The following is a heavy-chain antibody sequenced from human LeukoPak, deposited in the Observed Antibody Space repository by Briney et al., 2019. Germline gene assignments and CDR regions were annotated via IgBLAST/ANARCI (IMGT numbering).Heavy chain of an antibody. V-gene: IGHV4-34*01. Sequence: PSETLSLTCAVYGGSFSGYYWSWIRQPPGKGLEWIGEINHSGSTNYNPSLKSQVTISVDTSKNQFSLKLSSVTAADTAVYYCARRIGSRNDYRVLYYFDYWGQGTLVTASS. CDR3: ARRIGSRNDYRVLYYFDY. CDR1: GGSFSGYY. J-gene: IGHJ4*02. D-gene: IGHD4-11*01. CDR2: INHSGST.